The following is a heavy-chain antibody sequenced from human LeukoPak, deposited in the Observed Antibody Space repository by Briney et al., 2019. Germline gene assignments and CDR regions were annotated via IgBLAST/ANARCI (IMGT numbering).Heavy chain of an antibody. J-gene: IGHJ3*02. CDR1: GFTFSEYY. CDR2: INPKTGDT. D-gene: IGHD3-22*01. V-gene: IGHV1-2*02. CDR3: ARAGEDSTGHYDVFHI. Sequence: ASVRVSCKASGFTFSEYYIHWVRQAPGQGPEWMGWINPKTGDTDSAQKFQGRVTLTSDSSIGTASMDMSGLTSAGTAMYYCARAGEDSTGHYDVFHIWGQGTMVTVSS.